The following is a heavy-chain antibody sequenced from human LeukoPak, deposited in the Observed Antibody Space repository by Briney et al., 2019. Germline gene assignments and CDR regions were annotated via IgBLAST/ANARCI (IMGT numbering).Heavy chain of an antibody. J-gene: IGHJ5*02. CDR2: ISHDGGVK. CDR1: GFSIGNYG. D-gene: IGHD6-19*01. CDR3: ARDWGSSGWYNWFDP. V-gene: IGHV3-30*03. Sequence: GGSLRLSCAVSGFSIGNYGMHWVRQAPDKGLEWVAMISHDGGVKYYGDSVKGRLTISRDNSENTLYLQRNSLRVEDTAVYYCARDWGSSGWYNWFDPWGQGTLVTVSS.